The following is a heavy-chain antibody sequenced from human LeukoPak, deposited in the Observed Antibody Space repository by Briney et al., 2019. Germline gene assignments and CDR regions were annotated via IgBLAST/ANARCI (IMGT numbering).Heavy chain of an antibody. CDR1: GFTFSSYA. CDR3: AKDGDTAMVPSNWFAP. CDR2: ISGSGGST. Sequence: GGSLRLSCAASGFTFSSYAMSWVRQAPGKGLEWVSAISGSGGSTYYADSVKGRFTISRDNAKNSLYLQMDSLRAEDTALYYCAKDGDTAMVPSNWFAPWGQGTLVTVSS. V-gene: IGHV3-23*01. J-gene: IGHJ5*02. D-gene: IGHD5-18*01.